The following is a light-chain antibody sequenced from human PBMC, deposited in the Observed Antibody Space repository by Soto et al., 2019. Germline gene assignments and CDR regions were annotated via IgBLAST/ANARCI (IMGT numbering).Light chain of an antibody. V-gene: IGKV1-39*01. J-gene: IGKJ2*01. CDR1: QSISSS. Sequence: DIQMTQSPSSLSASVGDRVTITCRASQSISSSLNWYQQKPGKAPKLLIYAASSLQSGVPSRFSGSGSGTDFTLTISSLQPEDFATYYCQQSYSTPPTFGQGNKLEIK. CDR2: AAS. CDR3: QQSYSTPPT.